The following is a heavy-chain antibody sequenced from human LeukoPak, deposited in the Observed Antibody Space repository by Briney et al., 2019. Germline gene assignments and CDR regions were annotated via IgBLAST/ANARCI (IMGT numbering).Heavy chain of an antibody. CDR3: ASGYGYGWLDC. CDR2: IHSSGNT. V-gene: IGHV4-31*03. Sequence: SETLSLTCTVSGDSISRGYYWVWIGQPPGKGLEWIGYIHSSGNTYYNPSLQNRLIISRDTNEDPLSLTLTSVSAAEAAVYFCASGYGYGWLDCWGQGAQVTVS. D-gene: IGHD5-18*01. CDR1: GDSISRGYY. J-gene: IGHJ5*01.